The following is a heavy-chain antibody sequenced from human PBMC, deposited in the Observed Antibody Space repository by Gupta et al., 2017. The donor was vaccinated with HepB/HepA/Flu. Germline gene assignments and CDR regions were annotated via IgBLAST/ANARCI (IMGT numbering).Heavy chain of an antibody. CDR1: GCTLSNYA. J-gene: IGHJ2*01. D-gene: IGHD2-2*01. V-gene: IGHV3-23*01. Sequence: ELRLLESGGGLVQPGGSLRLSCVASGCTLSNYAMSGVRQAQGKGLEWVSSISSGGGSTYSTDSVKGRLTVSRDNSKNTLYLQMNSLSAVDTAVYYCAREPEYLNGWYFDLWGRGTLVSVSS. CDR2: ISSGGGST. CDR3: AREPEYLNGWYFDL.